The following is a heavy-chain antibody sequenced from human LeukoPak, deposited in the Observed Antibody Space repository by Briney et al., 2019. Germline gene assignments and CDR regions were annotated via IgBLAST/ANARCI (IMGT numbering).Heavy chain of an antibody. CDR1: GYSFTSYW. V-gene: IGHV5-10-1*01. J-gene: IGHJ4*02. D-gene: IGHD1-1*01. CDR3: ARYTTGAFDY. Sequence: SGESLKISCKGSGYSFTSYWITWVRQMPGKGLEWMGRIDPSDSYTNYSPSFQGHVTISADKSISTAYLQWSSLKASDTAMYYCARYTTGAFDYWGQGTLVTVSS. CDR2: IDPSDSYT.